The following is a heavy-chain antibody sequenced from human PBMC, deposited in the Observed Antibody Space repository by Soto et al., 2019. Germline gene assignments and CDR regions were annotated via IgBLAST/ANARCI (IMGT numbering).Heavy chain of an antibody. J-gene: IGHJ3*02. CDR3: ARSLGRGRLDAFDI. CDR2: IYYSGST. D-gene: IGHD3-10*01. Sequence: QVQLQESGPGLVKPSQTLSLTCTVSGGSISSGDYYWSWIRQPPGKGLEWIGYIYYSGSTYYNPSLKSRVTIAVDTSQNQFSLKLSSVTAADTAVYYCARSLGRGRLDAFDIWGQGTMVTVSS. V-gene: IGHV4-30-4*01. CDR1: GGSISSGDYY.